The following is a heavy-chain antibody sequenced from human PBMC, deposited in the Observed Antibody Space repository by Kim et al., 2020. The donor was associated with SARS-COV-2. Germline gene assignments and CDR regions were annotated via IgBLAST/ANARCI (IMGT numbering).Heavy chain of an antibody. CDR3: ARVGPRGGAFDI. V-gene: IGHV1-3*01. D-gene: IGHD3-16*01. CDR1: GYTFTSYA. CDR2: INAGNGNT. J-gene: IGHJ3*02. Sequence: ASVKVSCKASGYTFTSYAMHWVRQAPGQRLEWMGWINAGNGNTKYSQKFQGRVTITRDTSASTAYMELSSLRSEDTAVYYCARVGPRGGAFDIWGQGTMVTVSS.